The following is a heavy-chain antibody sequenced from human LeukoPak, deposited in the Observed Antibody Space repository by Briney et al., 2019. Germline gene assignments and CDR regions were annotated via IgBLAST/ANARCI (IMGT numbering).Heavy chain of an antibody. V-gene: IGHV3-23*01. Sequence: GGSLRLSCAASGFTFSSYVMSWVRQAPGKGLEWVSAISGSGGSTYYADSVKGRFTISRDNSKNTLDLQMNSLRVEDTAVYFCATTEAGTGGYLDYWGQGTLVTVSS. J-gene: IGHJ4*02. CDR3: ATTEAGTGGYLDY. CDR1: GFTFSSYV. D-gene: IGHD6-19*01. CDR2: ISGSGGST.